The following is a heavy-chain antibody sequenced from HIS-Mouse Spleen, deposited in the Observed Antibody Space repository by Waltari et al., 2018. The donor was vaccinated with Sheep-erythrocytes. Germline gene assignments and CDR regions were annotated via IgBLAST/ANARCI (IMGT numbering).Heavy chain of an antibody. V-gene: IGHV1-8*01. CDR3: ARGHYSGYDLDY. D-gene: IGHD5-12*01. Sequence: QVQLVQSGAEVKKPGASVKVSCKASGYTFTSYDINWVRQATGQGLEWMGWRNPNSGTTGYAQKFQGRVTMTRNTSISTAYMELSSLSSEDTAVYYCARGHYSGYDLDYWGQGTLVTVSS. CDR2: RNPNSGTT. J-gene: IGHJ4*02. CDR1: GYTFTSYD.